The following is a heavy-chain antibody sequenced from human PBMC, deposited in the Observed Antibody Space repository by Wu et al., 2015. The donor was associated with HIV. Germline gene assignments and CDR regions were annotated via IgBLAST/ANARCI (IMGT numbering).Heavy chain of an antibody. CDR3: ARSITMVRELKPDPNINYFYAMDV. J-gene: IGHJ6*02. V-gene: IGHV1-69*05. CDR1: GGSFSSYP. D-gene: IGHD3-10*01. CDR2: IIPIFGAA. Sequence: QVQLVQSGAEVKKPGSTLKVSCKSSGGSFSSYPMSWVRQAPGQGLEWMGGIIPIFGAAIYAQKFQGRVTITTDDSTSTAYMELNSLRSEDTALYFCARSITMVRELKPDPNINYFYAMDVWGQGTTVIVSS.